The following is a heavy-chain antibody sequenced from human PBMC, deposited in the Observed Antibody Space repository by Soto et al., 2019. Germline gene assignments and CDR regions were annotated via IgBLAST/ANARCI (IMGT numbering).Heavy chain of an antibody. J-gene: IGHJ4*02. Sequence: EVQLLESGGGLVQPGGSLRLSCAASGFAFSSYAMSWVRQAPGKGLEWVSVISGSGGSTFYADSVQGRFIISRDSSKNTLYLQLNVLRAEDTAIYYCAKDRYCSSTRCHQAFDYWGQGILVTVSS. CDR2: ISGSGGST. CDR1: GFAFSSYA. D-gene: IGHD2-2*01. V-gene: IGHV3-23*01. CDR3: AKDRYCSSTRCHQAFDY.